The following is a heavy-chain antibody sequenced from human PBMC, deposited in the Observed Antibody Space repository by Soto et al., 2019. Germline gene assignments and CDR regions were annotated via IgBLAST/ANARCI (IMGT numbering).Heavy chain of an antibody. CDR2: ISAYNGNT. Sequence: GASVKVSCKASGYTFTSYGISWVRQAPGQGLEWMGWISAYNGNTNYAQKLQGRVTMTTDTSTSTAYMELRSLRSDDTAVYYCAREGGTTEALYYYYGIDVWGQGTTVTVSS. CDR3: AREGGTTEALYYYYGIDV. V-gene: IGHV1-18*01. J-gene: IGHJ6*02. D-gene: IGHD1-26*01. CDR1: GYTFTSYG.